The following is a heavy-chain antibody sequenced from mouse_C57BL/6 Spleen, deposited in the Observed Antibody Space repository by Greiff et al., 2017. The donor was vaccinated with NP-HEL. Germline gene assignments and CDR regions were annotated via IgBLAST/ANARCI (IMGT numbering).Heavy chain of an antibody. CDR2: INPNYGTT. Sequence: EVQRVEPGPELVKPGASVKISCKASGYSFTDYNMNWVKQSNGKSLEWIGVINPNYGTTSYNQKFKGKATLTVDQSSSTAYMQLNSLTSEDSAVYYCARPDGYYYYFDYWGQGTTLTVSS. V-gene: IGHV1-39*01. D-gene: IGHD2-3*01. J-gene: IGHJ2*01. CDR3: ARPDGYYYYFDY. CDR1: GYSFTDYN.